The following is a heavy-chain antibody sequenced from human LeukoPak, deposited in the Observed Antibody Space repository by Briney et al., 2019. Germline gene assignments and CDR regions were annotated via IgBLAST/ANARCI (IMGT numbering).Heavy chain of an antibody. CDR3: ATNVDTSDDY. D-gene: IGHD5-18*01. Sequence: GGSLRLSCAASGFTFSSYGMSWVRQAPGKGLEWVSAISGSGGSTYYVDSVKGRFTISRDNSKNTLYLQMNSLRAEDTALYYCATNVDTSDDYWGQGTLVTVSS. V-gene: IGHV3-23*01. J-gene: IGHJ4*02. CDR1: GFTFSSYG. CDR2: ISGSGGST.